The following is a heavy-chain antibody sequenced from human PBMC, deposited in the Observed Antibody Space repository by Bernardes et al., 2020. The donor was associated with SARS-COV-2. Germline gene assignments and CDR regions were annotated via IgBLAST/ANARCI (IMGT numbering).Heavy chain of an antibody. D-gene: IGHD6-13*01. CDR3: ARVRSIAAAGGFDP. CDR2: INPNSGGT. CDR1: GYTFTGYY. J-gene: IGHJ5*02. V-gene: IGHV1-2*02. Sequence: ASVKVSCKASGYTFTGYYMHWVRQAPGQGLEWMGWINPNSGGTNYAQKFQGRVTMTRDTSISTAYMELSRLRSDDTAGYYCARVRSIAAAGGFDPWGQGTLVTVSS.